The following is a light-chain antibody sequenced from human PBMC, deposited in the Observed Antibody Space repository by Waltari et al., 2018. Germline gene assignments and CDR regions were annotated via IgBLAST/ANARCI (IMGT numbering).Light chain of an antibody. Sequence: NFMLTQPHSVSESPGKTVTISCTRSSGRIASNYVQWYQQRPGSAPTTVIYEDNQRPPGVPDRFSGSIDSSSNSASLTISGLKTEDEADYYCQSYDSSNHGVFGGGTKLTVL. V-gene: IGLV6-57*03. J-gene: IGLJ3*02. CDR2: EDN. CDR3: QSYDSSNHGV. CDR1: SGRIASNY.